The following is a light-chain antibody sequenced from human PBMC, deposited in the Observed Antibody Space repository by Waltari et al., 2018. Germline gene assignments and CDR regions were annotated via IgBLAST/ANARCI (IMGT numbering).Light chain of an antibody. J-gene: IGKJ2*01. Sequence: DIVMTQSPDSLAVSLGERATINCKSSQSLSYSSNNKNYLAWYQQKPGQPPKVLMYWASTRESGVSARFSGSGSGTAFTITISSLQAEDVAVYSCQQYYSTSSTFGQGTKLAIK. V-gene: IGKV4-1*01. CDR3: QQYYSTSST. CDR1: QSLSYSSNNKNY. CDR2: WAS.